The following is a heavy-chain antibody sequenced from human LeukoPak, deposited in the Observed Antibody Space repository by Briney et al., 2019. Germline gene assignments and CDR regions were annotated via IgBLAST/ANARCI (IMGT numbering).Heavy chain of an antibody. J-gene: IGHJ3*02. CDR2: IYYSGST. Sequence: PSETLSLTCTVSGGSISSYYWSWIRQHPGKGLEWIGYIYYSGSTNYNPSLKSRVTISVDTSKNQFSLKLSSVTAADTAVYYCARGVVADAFDTWGQGTMVTVSS. V-gene: IGHV4-59*01. D-gene: IGHD3-22*01. CDR1: GGSISSYY. CDR3: ARGVVADAFDT.